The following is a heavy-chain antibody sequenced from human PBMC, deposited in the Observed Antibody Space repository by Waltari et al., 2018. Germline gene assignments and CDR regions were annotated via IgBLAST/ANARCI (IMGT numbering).Heavy chain of an antibody. V-gene: IGHV4-34*01. CDR1: GGSFSGYY. D-gene: IGHD2-2*01. CDR3: ASRYCSSTSCHGYNWFDP. J-gene: IGHJ5*02. CDR2: INHSGST. Sequence: QVQLQQWGAGLLKPSATLSLTCAVYGGSFSGYYWRWLRQPPGKGLEWIGEINHSGSTNYNPSLKSRGTRSVDTSKNQFSLKLSSVTAADTAVYYCASRYCSSTSCHGYNWFDPWGQGTLVTVSS.